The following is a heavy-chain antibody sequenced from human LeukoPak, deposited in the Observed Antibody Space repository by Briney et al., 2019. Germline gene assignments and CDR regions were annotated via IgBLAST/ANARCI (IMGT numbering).Heavy chain of an antibody. D-gene: IGHD5-24*01. J-gene: IGHJ5*02. Sequence: LPGRSLRLSCAASGFTFSSYAMHWVRQAPGKGLEWVAVISYDGSNKYYADSVKGRFTISRDNSKNTLYLQMNSLRAEDTAVYYCARDVADGYNYVSWFDPWGQGTLVTVSS. V-gene: IGHV3-30-3*01. CDR3: ARDVADGYNYVSWFDP. CDR2: ISYDGSNK. CDR1: GFTFSSYA.